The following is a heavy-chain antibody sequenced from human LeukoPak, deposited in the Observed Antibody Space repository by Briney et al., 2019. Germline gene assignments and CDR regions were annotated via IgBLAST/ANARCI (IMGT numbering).Heavy chain of an antibody. V-gene: IGHV3-74*01. CDR2: INSDGSTT. J-gene: IGHJ6*04. D-gene: IGHD3-10*02. CDR1: GFTFSSYW. Sequence: PGGSLRLSCAASGFTFSSYWMHWVRHAPGKGLLWVSRINSDGSTTNYADSVKGRFTISRDNAKNTLYLQMNSLRAEDTAVYYCAELGITMIGGVWGKGTTVTISS. CDR3: AELGITMIGGV.